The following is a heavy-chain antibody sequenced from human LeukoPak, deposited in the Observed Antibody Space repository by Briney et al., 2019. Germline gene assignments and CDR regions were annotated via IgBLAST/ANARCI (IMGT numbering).Heavy chain of an antibody. CDR1: GYKFTSYG. D-gene: IGHD1-26*01. J-gene: IGHJ4*02. CDR3: ARDQWEPHFDY. Sequence: GASVTVSCKTSGYKFTSYGISWVRQAPGQGLEWMGRISGYDGNAEYVEKFQGRVTMTTDTSTNTGYMEVRSLRSDDTAVYYCARDQWEPHFDYWGQGTLVIVSS. V-gene: IGHV1-18*01. CDR2: ISGYDGNA.